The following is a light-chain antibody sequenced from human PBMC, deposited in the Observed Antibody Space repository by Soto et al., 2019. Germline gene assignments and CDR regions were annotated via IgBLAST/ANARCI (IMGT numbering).Light chain of an antibody. CDR3: QQYDTSPPIT. CDR1: QSVSSSY. J-gene: IGKJ5*01. V-gene: IGKV3-20*01. Sequence: ESVLTQSPGALSLSPGERATLSCGASQSVSSSYLSWYQQKPGQAPRLLIYRTSNRATGIPDRFSGSGSGTDFTLTISRLQSEDFAVYYCQQYDTSPPITFGQGTRLEIK. CDR2: RTS.